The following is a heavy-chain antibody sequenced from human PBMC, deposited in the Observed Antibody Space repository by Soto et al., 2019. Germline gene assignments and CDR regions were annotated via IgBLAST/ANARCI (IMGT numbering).Heavy chain of an antibody. D-gene: IGHD2-8*02. CDR1: GGSISSRSYS. Sequence: SETLSLTCTVSGGSISSRSYSWGWIRQPPGKGLARIVTIYYSGSSNYDTSLKSRVTISVDTSKNQFSLKLSSVTAADTAVYYCVRLAVYCTGASCYGHYAIDVWGQVTTGTVAS. CDR3: VRLAVYCTGASCYGHYAIDV. J-gene: IGHJ6*02. CDR2: IYYSGSS. V-gene: IGHV4-39*01.